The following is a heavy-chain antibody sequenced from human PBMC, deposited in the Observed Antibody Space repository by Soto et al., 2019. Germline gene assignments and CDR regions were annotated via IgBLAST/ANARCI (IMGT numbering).Heavy chain of an antibody. CDR1: GYTFTSSG. CDR3: ARLHPRFGAHHMDV. CDR2: ISAYNGNT. D-gene: IGHD3-10*01. J-gene: IGHJ6*03. Sequence: ASVKVSCKASGYTFTSSGISWVRQAPGQGLEWMGWISAYNGNTNYAQKLRGRVTMTTDTSTSTAYMELRSLRSDDTAVYYCARLHPRFGAHHMDVWGKGTTVTVSS. V-gene: IGHV1-18*01.